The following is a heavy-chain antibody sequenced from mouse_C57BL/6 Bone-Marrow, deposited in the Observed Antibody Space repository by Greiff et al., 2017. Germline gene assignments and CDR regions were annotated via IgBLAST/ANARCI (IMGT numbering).Heavy chain of an antibody. V-gene: IGHV1-50*01. CDR2: IDPSDSYT. CDR3: ARCYYGSPWYFDV. CDR1: GYTFTSYW. J-gene: IGHJ1*03. Sequence: QVQLQQPGAELVKPGASVKLSCKASGYTFTSYWMQWVKQRPGQGLEWIGEIDPSDSYTNYNQKFKGKATLTVATSSSTAYMQLSSLTSEDSAVYDCARCYYGSPWYFDVWGTGTTATVSS. D-gene: IGHD1-1*01.